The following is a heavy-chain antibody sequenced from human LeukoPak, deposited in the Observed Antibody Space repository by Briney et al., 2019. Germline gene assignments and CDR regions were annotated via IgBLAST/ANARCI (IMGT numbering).Heavy chain of an antibody. V-gene: IGHV4-59*01. CDR2: IYYSGST. CDR3: ARGGRGTVDY. D-gene: IGHD3-16*01. Sequence: SETLSLTCTVSGGSISSYYLSWLRQPPGKGLEGIGYIYYSGSTNYNPSLKSRVTISVDTSKNQFSLKLSHVTAADPAVYCCARGGRGTVDYWGQGTLVTVSS. CDR1: GGSISSYY. J-gene: IGHJ4*02.